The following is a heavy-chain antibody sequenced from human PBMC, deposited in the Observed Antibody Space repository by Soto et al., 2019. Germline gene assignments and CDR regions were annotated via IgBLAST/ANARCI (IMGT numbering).Heavy chain of an antibody. J-gene: IGHJ6*02. V-gene: IGHV1-18*04. CDR2: ISAYNGNT. Sequence: ASVKVSCKASGYTFTSYGISWVRQAPGQGLEWMGLISAYNGNTNYAHKLQGRVTMTTDTSTSTAYMELRSMRSEDTAVSYCARDPPKRITIFGLVIADYYYYGTHXWRQGTRVTVS. CDR3: ARDPPKRITIFGLVIADYYYYGTHX. D-gene: IGHD3-3*01. CDR1: GYTFTSYG.